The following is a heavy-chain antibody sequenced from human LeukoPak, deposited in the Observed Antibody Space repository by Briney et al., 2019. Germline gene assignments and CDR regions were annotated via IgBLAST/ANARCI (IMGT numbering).Heavy chain of an antibody. CDR1: GFTFSSYS. V-gene: IGHV3-48*01. CDR3: ARHPPDSWLAFDY. D-gene: IGHD6-13*01. Sequence: GGSLGLSCAASGFTFSSYSMNWVRQAPGKGLEWVSYISSSSSTIYYADSVKGRFTISRDNSKNTLYLQMNSLRAEDTAVYYCARHPPDSWLAFDYWGQGALVTVSS. J-gene: IGHJ4*02. CDR2: ISSSSSTI.